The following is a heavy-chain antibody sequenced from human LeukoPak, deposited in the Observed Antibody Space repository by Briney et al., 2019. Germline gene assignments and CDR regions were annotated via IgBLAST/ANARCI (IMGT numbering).Heavy chain of an antibody. V-gene: IGHV1-18*01. J-gene: IGHJ6*03. CDR1: GYTFTSYG. CDR3: AKDRWCSSTSCIYYFDYYMDV. CDR2: ISAYNGNT. Sequence: ASVKVSCKASGYTFTSYGISWVRQAPGQGLEWMGWISAYNGNTNYAQKLQGRVTMTTDTSTSTAYMELRSLRSDDTAVYYCAKDRWCSSTSCIYYFDYYMDVWGKGTTATVSS. D-gene: IGHD2-2*01.